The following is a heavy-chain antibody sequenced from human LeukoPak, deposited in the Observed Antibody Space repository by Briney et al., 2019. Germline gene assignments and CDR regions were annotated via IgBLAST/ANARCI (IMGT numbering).Heavy chain of an antibody. CDR3: ARVKGGIAAAGNYFDY. Sequence: GGSLRLSCAASGFDFRSYAMHWVRQGPGKGLEWVALVSYDGGSKYYADSVKGRITISRDNSRNTLHLQMNSLRTEDTAVYYCARVKGGIAAAGNYFDYWGQGTLVTVSS. CDR2: VSYDGGSK. V-gene: IGHV3-30-3*01. CDR1: GFDFRSYA. J-gene: IGHJ4*02. D-gene: IGHD6-13*01.